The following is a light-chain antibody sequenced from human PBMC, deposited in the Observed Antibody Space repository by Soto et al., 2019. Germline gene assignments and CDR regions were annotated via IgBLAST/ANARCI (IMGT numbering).Light chain of an antibody. V-gene: IGKV3-11*01. CDR2: DAS. CDR3: QQRSNWPPIT. Sequence: EIVLTQSPGSLSLSPGERATLSCRASQSVSSYLAWYQQKPGQAPRLLIYDASNRATGIPARFSGSGSGTDFTLTISSLELDDFAVYYCQQRSNWPPITFGQGTRLEIK. J-gene: IGKJ5*01. CDR1: QSVSSY.